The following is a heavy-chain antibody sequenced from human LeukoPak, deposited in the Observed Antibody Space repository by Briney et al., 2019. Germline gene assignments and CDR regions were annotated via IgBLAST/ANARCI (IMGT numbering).Heavy chain of an antibody. V-gene: IGHV4-38-2*02. CDR3: ASVLHAPYHIDF. Sequence: SETLSLTCTVSDSSITSTYYWAWLRPPPGKGLERIETVFRLQTIRTLSNPSLESRVTMTLDPHQNPFSLNLTAVTTANTSLSCCASVLHAPYHIDFWGQGTLVTVSS. D-gene: IGHD1-14*01. CDR2: VFRLQTIRT. CDR1: DSSITSTYY. J-gene: IGHJ4*02.